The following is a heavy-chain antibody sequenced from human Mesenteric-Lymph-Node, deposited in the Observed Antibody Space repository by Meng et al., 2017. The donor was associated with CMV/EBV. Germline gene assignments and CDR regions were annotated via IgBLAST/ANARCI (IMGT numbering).Heavy chain of an antibody. CDR1: GFTFSSYS. V-gene: IGHV3-20*04. D-gene: IGHD3-9*01. CDR2: INWNGGST. J-gene: IGHJ4*02. CDR3: ARCHNDILTGYSDY. Sequence: GGSLRLSCAASGFTFSSYSMNWVRQAPGKGLEWVSGINWNGGSTDYADSVKGRFTISRDNAKNSLYLQMNSLRAEDTALYYCARCHNDILTGYSDYWGQGALVTVSS.